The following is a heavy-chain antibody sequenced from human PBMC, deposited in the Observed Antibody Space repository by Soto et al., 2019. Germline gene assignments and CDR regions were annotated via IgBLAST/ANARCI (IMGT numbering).Heavy chain of an antibody. CDR3: ATRNP. CDR1: GFTVSSDF. V-gene: IGHV3-66*01. CDR2: VHSDGRT. Sequence: EVQLVESGGGLVQPGGSLRLSCAASGFTVSSDFMTWVRQAPGKGLEWVSIVHSDGRTYYADSVKGRFTISRDNSKNTLYLQMSSLRVEDTAVYYCATRNPWGQGTLVTVSS. J-gene: IGHJ5*02.